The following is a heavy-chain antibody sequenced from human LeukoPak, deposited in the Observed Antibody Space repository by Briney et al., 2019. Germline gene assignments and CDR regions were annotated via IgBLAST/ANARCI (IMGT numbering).Heavy chain of an antibody. D-gene: IGHD6-19*01. J-gene: IGHJ4*02. V-gene: IGHV3-11*06. CDR3: ARFVGSGWKYFDY. CDR1: GFTFSDYY. Sequence: GGSLRLSCAASGFTFSDYYMSWIRQAPGKGLEWVSFISTSTSYTNYADSVKGRFSISRDNAKNSLYLQMNSLKAEDTAVYYCARFVGSGWKYFDYWDQGALVSVSS. CDR2: ISTSTSYT.